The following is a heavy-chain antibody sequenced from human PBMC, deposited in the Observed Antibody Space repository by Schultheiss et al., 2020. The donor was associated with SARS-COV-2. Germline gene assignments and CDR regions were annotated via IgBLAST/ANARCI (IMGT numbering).Heavy chain of an antibody. D-gene: IGHD6-19*01. CDR2: ISDYGSNK. Sequence: GGSLRLSCAASGFTVSSNYMSWVRQAPGKGLEWLALISDYGSNKYYADSVKGRFTISRDNSKNTLYLQMNSLRAEDTAVYYCANPAGGYGNYYGMDVWGQGTTVTVSS. V-gene: IGHV3-30-3*01. J-gene: IGHJ6*02. CDR3: ANPAGGYGNYYGMDV. CDR1: GFTVSSNY.